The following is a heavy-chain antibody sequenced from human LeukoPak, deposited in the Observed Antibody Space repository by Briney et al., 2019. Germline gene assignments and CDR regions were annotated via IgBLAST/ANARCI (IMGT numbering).Heavy chain of an antibody. Sequence: PGGSLRLSCAASGFTFSNSWLHWVRQAPGKGLEYVSAISSNGGSTYYADSVKGRFTISRDNSKNTLFLQMGSLRVEDMAVYYCARGLRAYYYYGMDVWGQGTTVTVSS. CDR1: GFTFSNSW. CDR3: ARGLRAYYYYGMDV. CDR2: ISSNGGST. J-gene: IGHJ6*02. D-gene: IGHD3-3*01. V-gene: IGHV3-64*02.